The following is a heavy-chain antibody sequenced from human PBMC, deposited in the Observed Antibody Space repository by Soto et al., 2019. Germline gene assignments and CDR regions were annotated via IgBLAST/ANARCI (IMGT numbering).Heavy chain of an antibody. CDR1: GYTFTSYD. CDR2: MNPNSGNT. V-gene: IGHV1-8*01. J-gene: IGHJ4*02. Sequence: ASVKVSCKASGYTFTSYDINWVRQATGQGLEWMGWMNPNSGNTGYAQKFQGRVTMTRNTSISTAYMELSSLRSEDTAVYYCARGVSGFSYSRSLEGDYWGQGTLVTVSS. CDR3: ARGVSGFSYSRSLEGDY. D-gene: IGHD6-13*01.